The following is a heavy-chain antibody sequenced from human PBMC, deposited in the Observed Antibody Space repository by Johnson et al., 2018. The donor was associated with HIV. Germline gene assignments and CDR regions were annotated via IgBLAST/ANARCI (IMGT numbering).Heavy chain of an antibody. Sequence: QMLLVESGGGVVQPGRSLRLSCAASGFTFSSYAMHWVRQAPGKGLEWVAVISYDGSNKYYADSVKGRFTISRDNAKTSLYLQMNSLRAEDTAVYDCARGKGAAAGLDTFDIWGQGTMVSVSS. V-gene: IGHV3-30*04. J-gene: IGHJ3*02. CDR1: GFTFSSYA. CDR3: ARGKGAAAGLDTFDI. CDR2: ISYDGSNK. D-gene: IGHD6-13*01.